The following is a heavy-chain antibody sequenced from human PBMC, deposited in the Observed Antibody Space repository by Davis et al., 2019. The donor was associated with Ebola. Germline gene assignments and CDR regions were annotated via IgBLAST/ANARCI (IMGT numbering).Heavy chain of an antibody. D-gene: IGHD3-10*01. Sequence: SQTLSLTCAVYGGSFSGYYWSWIRQPPGKGLEWIGEINHSGSTNYNPSLKSRVTISVDTSKNQFSLKLSSVTAADTAVYYCARAGVYRPYYFDYWGQGTLVTVSS. V-gene: IGHV4-34*01. CDR1: GGSFSGYY. J-gene: IGHJ4*02. CDR2: INHSGST. CDR3: ARAGVYRPYYFDY.